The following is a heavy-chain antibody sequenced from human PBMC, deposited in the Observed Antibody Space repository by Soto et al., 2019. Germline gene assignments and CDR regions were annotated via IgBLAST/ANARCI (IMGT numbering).Heavy chain of an antibody. V-gene: IGHV4-39*01. CDR2: IYYSGVT. CDR3: ARHNYGSGSTYFDY. Sequence: SETLSLTCTVSGGSISSSSYYWGWIRQPPGKGLEWIGYIYYSGVTYYNPSLKSRVTISVDTSKNQFSLKLNSMTAADTAVYYCARHNYGSGSTYFDYWGQGTLVTVSS. J-gene: IGHJ4*02. D-gene: IGHD3-10*01. CDR1: GGSISSSSYY.